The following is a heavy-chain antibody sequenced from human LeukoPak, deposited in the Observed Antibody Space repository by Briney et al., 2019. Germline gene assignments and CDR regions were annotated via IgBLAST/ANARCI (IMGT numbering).Heavy chain of an antibody. CDR2: INTDGSST. V-gene: IGHV3-74*01. D-gene: IGHD2-2*01. Sequence: GGSLRLSCAASGFTFSSYWMHWVRQAPGKGLVWVSRINTDGSSTSYADSVKGRFTISRDNAKNTLYLQMNSLRAEDTAVYYCARLPAYCSSTSCYYDYWGQGTLVTVSS. CDR1: GFTFSSYW. CDR3: ARLPAYCSSTSCYYDY. J-gene: IGHJ4*02.